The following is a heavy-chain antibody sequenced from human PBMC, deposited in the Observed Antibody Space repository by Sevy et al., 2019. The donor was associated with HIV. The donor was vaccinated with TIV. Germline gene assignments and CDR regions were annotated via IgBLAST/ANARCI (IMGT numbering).Heavy chain of an antibody. CDR3: AKDGGYRSPSLAN. J-gene: IGHJ4*02. Sequence: GGSLRLSCAASGFTFSSYAMTWVRQAPGKGLEWVSLISGSGGSTFYADSVKGRFTISRDNSKNTLYLQMNSLRADDTAVYYCAKDGGYRSPSLANWRQGTLVTVSS. CDR1: GFTFSSYA. CDR2: ISGSGGST. V-gene: IGHV3-23*01. D-gene: IGHD2-15*01.